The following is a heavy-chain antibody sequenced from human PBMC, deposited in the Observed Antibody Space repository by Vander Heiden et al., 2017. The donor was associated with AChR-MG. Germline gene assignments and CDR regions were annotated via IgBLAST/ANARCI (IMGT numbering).Heavy chain of an antibody. CDR3: ARVGWELLPWAFDI. J-gene: IGHJ3*02. CDR1: GYTFTSYA. Sequence: QVQLVQSGSELKKPGASVKVSCKASGYTFTSYAMNWVRQAPGKGFEWMGWINTNTGNPTYAQGFTGRFVFSLDTSVSTAYLQISSLKAEDTAVYYCARVGWELLPWAFDIWGQGTMVTVSS. CDR2: INTNTGNP. V-gene: IGHV7-4-1*02. D-gene: IGHD1-26*01.